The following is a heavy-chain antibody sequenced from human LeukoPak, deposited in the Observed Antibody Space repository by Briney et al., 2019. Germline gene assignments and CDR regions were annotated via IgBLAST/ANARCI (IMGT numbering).Heavy chain of an antibody. D-gene: IGHD3-22*01. J-gene: IGHJ4*02. CDR3: ASGGTYCYDSSDC. V-gene: IGHV1-69*04. CDR1: GGTFSSYA. CDR2: IIPIFGIA. Sequence: SVKVSCKASGGTFSSYAISWVRQAPGQGLEWMGRIIPIFGIANYAQKFQGRVTITADKSTSTAYMELSSLRSEDTAVYYCASGGTYCYDSSDCWGQGTLVTVSS.